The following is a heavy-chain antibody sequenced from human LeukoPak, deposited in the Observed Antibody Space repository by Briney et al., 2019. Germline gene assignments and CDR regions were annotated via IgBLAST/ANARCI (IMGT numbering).Heavy chain of an antibody. CDR3: ARVAFRSSSYISGIDY. V-gene: IGHV3-23*01. Sequence: GGSLRLSCAASGFTFSSYAMSWVRQAPGKGLEWVSAISGSGGSTYYADSVKGRFTISRDNSKNTLYLQMNNLRAEDTAVYYCARVAFRSSSYISGIDYWGQGTLVTVSS. CDR1: GFTFSSYA. J-gene: IGHJ4*02. D-gene: IGHD1-20*01. CDR2: ISGSGGST.